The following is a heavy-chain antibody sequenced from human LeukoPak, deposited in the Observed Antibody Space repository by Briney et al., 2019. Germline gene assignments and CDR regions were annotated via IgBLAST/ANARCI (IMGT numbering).Heavy chain of an antibody. CDR1: GGTFSSYA. V-gene: IGHV1-69*13. Sequence: ASVKVSCKASGGTFSSYAISWVRQAPGQGLEWMGGIIPIFGTANYAQKFRGRVTITADESTSTAYMELSSLRSEDTAVYYCARDWGPYYDILTGYYTWFDYWGQGTLVTVSS. CDR2: IIPIFGTA. J-gene: IGHJ4*02. CDR3: ARDWGPYYDILTGYYTWFDY. D-gene: IGHD3-9*01.